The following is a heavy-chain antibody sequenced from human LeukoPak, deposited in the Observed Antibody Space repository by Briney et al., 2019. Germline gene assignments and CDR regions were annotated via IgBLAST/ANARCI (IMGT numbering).Heavy chain of an antibody. J-gene: IGHJ3*02. CDR1: GFTVSSNY. CDR3: ARAGSGSYYKSPDAFDI. V-gene: IGHV3-53*01. Sequence: GGSLRLSCAASGFTVSSNYMSWVRQAPGKGLEWVSVIYSGGSTYYADSVKGRFTISRDNSKNTLYLQMNSLRAEDTAVYYCARAGSGSYYKSPDAFDIWGQGTMVTVSS. CDR2: IYSGGST. D-gene: IGHD3-10*01.